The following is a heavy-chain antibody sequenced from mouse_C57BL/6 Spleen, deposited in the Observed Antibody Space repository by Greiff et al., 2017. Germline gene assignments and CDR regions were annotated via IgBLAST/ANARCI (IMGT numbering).Heavy chain of an antibody. CDR1: GYSITSGYY. CDR2: ISYDGSN. V-gene: IGHV3-6*01. CDR3: ARDEDYGSSYAHYYAMDY. D-gene: IGHD1-1*01. Sequence: DVKLQESGPGLVKPSQSLSLTCSVTGYSITSGYYWNWIRQFPGNKLEWMGYISYDGSNNYNPSLKNRISITRETSKNQFFLKLNSVTTEDTATYYSARDEDYGSSYAHYYAMDYWGQGTSVTVSS. J-gene: IGHJ4*01.